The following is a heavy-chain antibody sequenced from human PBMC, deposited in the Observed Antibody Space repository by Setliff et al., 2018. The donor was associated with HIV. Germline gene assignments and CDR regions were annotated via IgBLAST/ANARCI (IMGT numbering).Heavy chain of an antibody. CDR3: ARPVSKNFYGMDV. V-gene: IGHV4-39*01. J-gene: IGHJ6*02. CDR1: GGSISSSSYY. CDR2: IYYSGSS. Sequence: SETLSLTCTVPGGSISSSSYYWGWIRQPPGKGLEWIGSIYYSGSSYYNPSLKSRVTISVDTSKNQFSLKLSSVTAADTAVYYCARPVSKNFYGMDVWGLGATVTVSS.